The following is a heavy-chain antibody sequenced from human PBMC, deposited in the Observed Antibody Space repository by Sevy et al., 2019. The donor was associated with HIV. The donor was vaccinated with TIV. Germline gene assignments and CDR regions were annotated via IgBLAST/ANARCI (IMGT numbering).Heavy chain of an antibody. D-gene: IGHD2-21*01. CDR1: GFTFSSYA. J-gene: IGHJ4*02. CDR2: IGGCADYT. CDR3: AKEGSGHNYSNY. Sequence: GGSLRLSCVTSGFTFSSYAMSWVRQTPGKGLEWVSAIGGCADYTYYADSVKGRFTISRDNSKNTLYLQMNGLRAEDTAVDYCAKEGSGHNYSNYWGQGTLVTVSS. V-gene: IGHV3-23*01.